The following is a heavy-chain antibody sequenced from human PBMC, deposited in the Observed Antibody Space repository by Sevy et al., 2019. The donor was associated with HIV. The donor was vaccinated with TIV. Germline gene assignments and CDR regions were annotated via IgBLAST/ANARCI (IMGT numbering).Heavy chain of an antibody. D-gene: IGHD3-10*01. J-gene: IGHJ4*02. CDR2: IYHNGST. Sequence: SETLSLTCTVSGDSFSNYYWSWIRQSPGKGLEWIGYIYHNGSTNFNRALKRRVSISAYTSKNQFPLKLNSVTAADTAVYYCARGKVLFDYWGQGTLVTVSS. CDR1: GDSFSNYY. CDR3: ARGKVLFDY. V-gene: IGHV4-59*01.